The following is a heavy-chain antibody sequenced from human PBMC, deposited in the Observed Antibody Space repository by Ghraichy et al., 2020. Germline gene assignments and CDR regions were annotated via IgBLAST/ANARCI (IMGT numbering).Heavy chain of an antibody. CDR3: GRDSRPIDC. J-gene: IGHJ4*02. CDR1: GGSINSSSYF. V-gene: IGHV4-39*07. CDR2: IYYSGST. D-gene: IGHD6-25*01. Sequence: SETLSLTCTVSGGSINSSSYFWGWIRQPPGKGLEWIGNIYYSGSTYYNPSLKSRVTMSVDTSKNQFSLKLTSVSAADTAVYYCGRDSRPIDCWGQGTLVTVSS.